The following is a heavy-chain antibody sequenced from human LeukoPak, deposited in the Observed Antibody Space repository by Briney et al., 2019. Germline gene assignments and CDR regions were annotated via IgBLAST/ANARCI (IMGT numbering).Heavy chain of an antibody. J-gene: IGHJ4*01. CDR1: GYTFTSYG. V-gene: IGHV1-18*01. Sequence: GSSVKVSCKASGYTFTSYGISWVQQAPGQGLEWMGWISAYNGNTNYAQKLQGRVTMTTDTSTSTAYMELRSLRSDDTAVYYCARDDLETDYDFWSGTLFDYWGPGTLVTVSS. D-gene: IGHD3-3*01. CDR3: ARDDLETDYDFWSGTLFDY. CDR2: ISAYNGNT.